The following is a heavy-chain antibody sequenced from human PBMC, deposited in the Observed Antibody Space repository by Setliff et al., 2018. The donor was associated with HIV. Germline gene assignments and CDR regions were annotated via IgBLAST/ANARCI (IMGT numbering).Heavy chain of an antibody. Sequence: GGSLRLSCAASGFTFDGHTMNWVRQVPGKGLEWVAVIASHGNWHDYAASVKGRFTISRDTSRNTLYLQMNSLRVEDSALYYCARENNFDYWGQGTLVTVSS. CDR1: GFTFDGHT. CDR2: IASHGNWH. CDR3: ARENNFDY. V-gene: IGHV3-30*04. J-gene: IGHJ4*02.